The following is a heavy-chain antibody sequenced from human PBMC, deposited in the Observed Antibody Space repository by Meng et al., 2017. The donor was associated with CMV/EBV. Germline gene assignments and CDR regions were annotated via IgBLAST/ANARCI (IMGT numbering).Heavy chain of an antibody. CDR3: ARDGPGGGNYCLF. CDR2: INPSGGST. J-gene: IGHJ4*02. D-gene: IGHD1-26*01. CDR1: GYTFTSYY. Sequence: ASVKVSCKASGYTFTSYYMHWVRQAPGQGLEWMGIINPSGGSTSYAQKFQGRVTMTRDTSTSTVAMELTSLTSEDTAVYYCARDGPGGGNYCLFWGQGTLVTVSS. V-gene: IGHV1-46*01.